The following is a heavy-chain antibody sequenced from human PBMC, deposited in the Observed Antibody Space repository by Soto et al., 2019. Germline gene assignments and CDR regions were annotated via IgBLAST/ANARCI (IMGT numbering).Heavy chain of an antibody. J-gene: IGHJ4*02. D-gene: IGHD2-2*01. Sequence: GGSLRLSCAASGFTFSSYSMNWVRQAPGKGLEWVSSISSSSSYIYYADSVKGRFTISRDNAKNSLYLQMNSLRADDTAVYYCARVVVPAADFDYWGQGTLVTVSS. V-gene: IGHV3-21*04. CDR3: ARVVVPAADFDY. CDR2: ISSSSSYI. CDR1: GFTFSSYS.